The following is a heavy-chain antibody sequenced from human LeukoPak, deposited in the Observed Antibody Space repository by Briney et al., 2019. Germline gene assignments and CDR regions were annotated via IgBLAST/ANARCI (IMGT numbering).Heavy chain of an antibody. V-gene: IGHV3-7*01. Sequence: GALRLSCTASGFIFSCYWMSWVRKAPGKGLEWVANIKQDGSEKDYVDSAKGRFTISRDNPKNSLHLQMNSLRAEDTAVYYCARYCGGDCYGMDVWGQGTTVTVSS. J-gene: IGHJ6*02. CDR1: GFIFSCYW. CDR2: IKQDGSEK. D-gene: IGHD2-21*02. CDR3: ARYCGGDCYGMDV.